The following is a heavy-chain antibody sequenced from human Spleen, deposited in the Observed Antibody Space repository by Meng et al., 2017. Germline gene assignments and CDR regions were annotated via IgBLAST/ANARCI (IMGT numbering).Heavy chain of an antibody. J-gene: IGHJ4*02. CDR2: IYHSGST. D-gene: IGHD6-19*01. CDR3: ARGPSVHSSGWYSLWPN. V-gene: IGHV4-4*02. CDR1: GDSISSNKW. Sequence: SETLSLTCAVSGDSISSNKWWGWVRQPPGKGLEWIGEIYHSGSTYYNPSLKSRVTILVDTSKNQFSLKLSSVTAADTAVYYCARGPSVHSSGWYSLWPNWGQG.